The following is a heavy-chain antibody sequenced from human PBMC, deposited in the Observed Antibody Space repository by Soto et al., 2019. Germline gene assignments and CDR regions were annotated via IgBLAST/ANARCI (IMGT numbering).Heavy chain of an antibody. J-gene: IGHJ4*02. CDR3: ARTGRTYYFDY. V-gene: IGHV3-11*06. Sequence: LRLSCAASGFTFSDYYMSWIRQAPGKGLEWVSYISSSSSYTNYADSVKGRFTVSRDNAKNSLYLQMNSLRAEDTAVYYCARTGRTYYFDYWGQGTLVTVSS. CDR1: GFTFSDYY. CDR2: ISSSSSYT.